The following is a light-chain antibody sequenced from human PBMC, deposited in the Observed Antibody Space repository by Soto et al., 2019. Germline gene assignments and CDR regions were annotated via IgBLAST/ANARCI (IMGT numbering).Light chain of an antibody. J-gene: IGKJ1*01. CDR2: KAS. V-gene: IGKV1-5*03. CDR1: QSISSW. Sequence: DIQMTQSPSTLSASVGDRVTITCRASQSISSWLAWYQQKPGKAPKRLIYKASSLESGVPSRFSGSGSGTEFTLTISSLQTDDFATYYCQQYNSYSRTFGQGTKVDIK. CDR3: QQYNSYSRT.